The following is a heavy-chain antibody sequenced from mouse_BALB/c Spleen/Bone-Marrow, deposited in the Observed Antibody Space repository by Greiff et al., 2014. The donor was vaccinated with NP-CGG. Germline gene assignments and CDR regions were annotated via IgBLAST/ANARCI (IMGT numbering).Heavy chain of an antibody. CDR3: ARGGFAY. CDR1: GYTFTDYT. CDR2: INPNIGGT. Sequence: VQLQQSGPELVKPGASVKISCKTSGYTFTDYTIHWVKQSPGKSLEWIGNINPNIGGTTYNQKFKGKATLTLDKSSRTAYMEFRSLTSEDWAVCYCARGGFAYWGQGTLVTVSA. V-gene: IGHV1-22*01. J-gene: IGHJ3*01.